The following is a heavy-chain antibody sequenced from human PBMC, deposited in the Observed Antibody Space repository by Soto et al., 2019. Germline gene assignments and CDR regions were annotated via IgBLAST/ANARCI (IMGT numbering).Heavy chain of an antibody. Sequence: SETLSLTCAAYGGSFSGYYWSWIRQPPGKGLEWIGEINHSGSTNYNPSLKSRVSISVDTSKNQFSLKLSSVTAADTAVYYYARVYGGYGRQYDYWGQGTLVTVSS. V-gene: IGHV4-34*01. CDR3: ARVYGGYGRQYDY. D-gene: IGHD5-12*01. CDR1: GGSFSGYY. J-gene: IGHJ4*02. CDR2: INHSGST.